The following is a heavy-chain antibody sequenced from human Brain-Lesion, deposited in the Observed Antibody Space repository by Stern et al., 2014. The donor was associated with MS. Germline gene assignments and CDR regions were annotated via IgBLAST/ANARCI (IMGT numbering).Heavy chain of an antibody. Sequence: QVQLVQSGAEVKKPWASVTVSCMTSGYIFTGYYIPWVRQAPGQGLAWMDWVNPNTCVAQHAQKFQGRATMSRDTSISTAYVELSSLTSDDTAVYYCARDQRGITIFGVVTDYYYLGMDVWGQGTTVTVSS. V-gene: IGHV1-2*02. CDR3: ARDQRGITIFGVVTDYYYLGMDV. J-gene: IGHJ6*02. CDR2: VNPNTCVA. CDR1: GYIFTGYY. D-gene: IGHD3-3*01.